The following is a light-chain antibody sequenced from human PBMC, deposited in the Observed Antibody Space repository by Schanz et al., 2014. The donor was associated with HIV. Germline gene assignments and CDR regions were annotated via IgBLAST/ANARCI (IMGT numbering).Light chain of an antibody. CDR3: AAWDDSLSGPV. J-gene: IGLJ3*02. CDR2: EIS. V-gene: IGLV2-14*02. CDR1: SSDVGSYNL. Sequence: QSALTQPASVSGSPGQSITISCTGTSSDVGSYNLVSWYQQYPGKAPKLMIYEISKWPSGVSNRFSGSKSGNTASLTVSGLQAEDEADYFCAAWDDSLSGPVFGGGTKVTVL.